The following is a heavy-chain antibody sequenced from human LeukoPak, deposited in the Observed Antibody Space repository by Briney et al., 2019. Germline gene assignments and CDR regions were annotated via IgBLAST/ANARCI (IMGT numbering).Heavy chain of an antibody. D-gene: IGHD3/OR15-3a*01. Sequence: PSETLSLTCTVSGVSISSSNSYWGWVRQPPGTGLEWIGSIYYSGNTYYNASLKSQVSISIDTSKNQFSLRLTSVTAADTAVYYCARQTGSGLFILPGGQGTLVTVSS. CDR3: ARQTGSGLFILP. CDR2: IYYSGNT. V-gene: IGHV4-39*01. J-gene: IGHJ4*02. CDR1: GVSISSSNSY.